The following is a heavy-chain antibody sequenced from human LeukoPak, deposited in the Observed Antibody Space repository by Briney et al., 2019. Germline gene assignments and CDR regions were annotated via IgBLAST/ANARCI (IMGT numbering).Heavy chain of an antibody. CDR2: LNWNGGTT. CDR3: ARGLVDYYGSGFDY. CDR1: GFPFDEYG. D-gene: IGHD3-10*01. J-gene: IGHJ4*02. Sequence: GGSLRLSCEVSGFPFDEYGMSWVRQPPGKGLEWVSGLNWNGGTTGYADSVKGRFTISRDNAKNSLFLHMTSLRTDDTAVYYCARGLVDYYGSGFDYWGQGTLVIVSS. V-gene: IGHV3-20*04.